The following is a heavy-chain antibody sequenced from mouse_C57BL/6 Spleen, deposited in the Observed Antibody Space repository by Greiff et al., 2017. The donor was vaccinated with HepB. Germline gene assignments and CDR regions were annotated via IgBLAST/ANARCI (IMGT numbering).Heavy chain of an antibody. CDR1: GYSFTGYY. CDR2: INPSTGGT. D-gene: IGHD4-1*01. V-gene: IGHV1-42*01. Sequence: VQLQQPGPELVKPGASVKISCKASGYSFTGYYMNWVKQSPEKSLEWIGEINPSTGGTTYNQKFKAKATLTVDKSSSTAYMQLKSLTSEDSAVYYCARSGSGRYYFDYWGQGTTLRVSS. CDR3: ARSGSGRYYFDY. J-gene: IGHJ2*01.